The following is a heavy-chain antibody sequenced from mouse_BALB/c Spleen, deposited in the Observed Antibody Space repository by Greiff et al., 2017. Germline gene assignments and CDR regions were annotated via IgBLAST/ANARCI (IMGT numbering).Heavy chain of an antibody. V-gene: IGHV1-7*01. D-gene: IGHD2-4*01. CDR2: INPSTGYT. J-gene: IGHJ4*01. CDR1: GYTFTSYW. CDR3: ARGMITTRGYAMDY. Sequence: VQGVESGAELAKPGASVKMSCKASGYTFTSYWMHWVKQRPGQGLEWIGYINPSTGYTEYNQKFKDKATLTADKSSSTAYMQLSSLTSEDSAVYYCARGMITTRGYAMDYWGQGTSVTVSS.